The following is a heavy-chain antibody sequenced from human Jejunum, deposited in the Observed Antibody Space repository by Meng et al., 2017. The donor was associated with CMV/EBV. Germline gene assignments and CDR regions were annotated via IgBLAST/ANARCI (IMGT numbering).Heavy chain of an antibody. Sequence: QLVSAGAEVKKPGASVKVSCKASGYTITNYYMHWVRQAPGQGLQWMGLFNPNGDVTTYSPRFQGRITLTGDTSTSTLYMELSSLTSDDTAVYYCAREMPMTCYFDQWGQGTLVTVSS. CDR1: GYTITNYY. CDR2: FNPNGDVT. D-gene: IGHD3-22*01. V-gene: IGHV1-46*01. J-gene: IGHJ4*03. CDR3: AREMPMTCYFDQ.